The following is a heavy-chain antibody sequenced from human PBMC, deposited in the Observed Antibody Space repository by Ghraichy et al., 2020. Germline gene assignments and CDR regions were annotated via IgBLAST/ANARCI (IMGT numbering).Heavy chain of an antibody. CDR3: ARDPSSITIFPYNWFDP. D-gene: IGHD3-3*01. V-gene: IGHV3-21*01. Sequence: GESLNISCAASGFTFSSYSMNWVRQAPGKGLEWVSSISSSSSYIYYADSVKGRFTISRDNAKNSLYLQMNSLRAEDTAVYYCARDPSSITIFPYNWFDPWGQGTLVTVSS. CDR2: ISSSSSYI. J-gene: IGHJ5*02. CDR1: GFTFSSYS.